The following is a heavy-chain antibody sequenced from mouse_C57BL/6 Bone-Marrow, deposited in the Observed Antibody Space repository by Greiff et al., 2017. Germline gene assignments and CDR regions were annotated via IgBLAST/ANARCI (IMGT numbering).Heavy chain of an antibody. D-gene: IGHD1-1*01. Sequence: EVQLVESGEGLVKPGGSLKLSCAASGFTFSSYAMSWVRQTPEKRLEWVTYISSGGDYIYYADTVKGRFTISRDNARNTLYLQMSSLKSEDTAMYYCTRDSFPWFAYWGQGTLVTGSA. CDR2: ISSGGDYI. J-gene: IGHJ3*01. V-gene: IGHV5-9-1*02. CDR1: GFTFSSYA. CDR3: TRDSFPWFAY.